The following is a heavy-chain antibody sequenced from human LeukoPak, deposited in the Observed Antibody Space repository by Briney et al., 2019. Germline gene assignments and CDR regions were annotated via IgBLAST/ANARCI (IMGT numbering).Heavy chain of an antibody. CDR1: GGSISSYY. J-gene: IGHJ6*03. V-gene: IGHV4-59*12. D-gene: IGHD1-26*01. CDR3: ARDGVSGSYSYYYYYMDV. Sequence: PSETLSLTCTVSGGSISSYYWSWIRQPPGMGLEWIGYIYYSGSTNYNPSLKSRVTISVDTSKNQFSLKLSSVTAADTAVYYCARDGVSGSYSYYYYYMDVWGKGTTVTISS. CDR2: IYYSGST.